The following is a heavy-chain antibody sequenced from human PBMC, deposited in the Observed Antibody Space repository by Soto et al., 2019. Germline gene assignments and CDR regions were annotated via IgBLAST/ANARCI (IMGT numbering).Heavy chain of an antibody. CDR2: ISWNSGSI. D-gene: IGHD1-1*01. J-gene: IGHJ6*02. CDR3: AKDVWYNWNDGYYYYGMDV. Sequence: GGSLRLSCAASGFTFDDYAMHWVRQAPGKGLEWVSGISWNSGSIGYADSVKGRFTISRDNAKNSLYLQMNSLRAEDTALYYCAKDVWYNWNDGYYYYGMDVWGQGTTVTVSS. CDR1: GFTFDDYA. V-gene: IGHV3-9*01.